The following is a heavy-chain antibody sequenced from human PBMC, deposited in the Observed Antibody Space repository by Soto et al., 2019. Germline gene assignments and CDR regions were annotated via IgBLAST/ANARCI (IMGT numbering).Heavy chain of an antibody. V-gene: IGHV4-39*01. CDR3: ARHRRDDYNYGGSGIFDY. J-gene: IGHJ4*02. CDR2: LYYSGSS. D-gene: IGHD5-12*01. CDR1: GGSITSRTFW. Sequence: PSETLSLTCTVSGGSITSRTFWWAWIRQPPGKGLEWIGDLYYSGSSYYNPSLKSRVSTSVDTSKNQFSPEVNAVSAADTAVYYCARHRRDDYNYGGSGIFDYWGQGALVTVSS.